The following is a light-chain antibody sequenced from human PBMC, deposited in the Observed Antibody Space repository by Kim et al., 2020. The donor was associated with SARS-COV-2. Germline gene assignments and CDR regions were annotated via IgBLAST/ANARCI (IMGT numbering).Light chain of an antibody. CDR2: YDG. Sequence: APGETARMTGGRKNMGSKSGHWYVQGSGQAPLLVIYYDGDRPSGIPERFSGSNFGNTATLTINGVEAGDEADYYCQVWDSDTDHQVFGGGTQLTVL. CDR1: NMGSKS. CDR3: QVWDSDTDHQV. V-gene: IGLV3-21*04. J-gene: IGLJ2*01.